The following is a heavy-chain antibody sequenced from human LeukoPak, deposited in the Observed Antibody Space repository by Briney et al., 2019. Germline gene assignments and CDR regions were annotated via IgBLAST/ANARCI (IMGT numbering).Heavy chain of an antibody. CDR2: ISGSGGST. J-gene: IGHJ4*02. CDR1: GFTFSNYA. V-gene: IGHV3-23*01. CDR3: ARGIDEWLYLNY. D-gene: IGHD3-3*01. Sequence: SGGSLRLSCAASGFTFSNYAMSWVRQAPGKGLEWVSSISGSGGSTYYADSVKGRFSISRDNSKNTLYLQMYSLRAEDTAVYYCARGIDEWLYLNYWGQGALVTVSS.